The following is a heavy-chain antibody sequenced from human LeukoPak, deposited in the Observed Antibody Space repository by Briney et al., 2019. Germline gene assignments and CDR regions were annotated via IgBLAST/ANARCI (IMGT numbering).Heavy chain of an antibody. CDR2: MNPNSGST. CDR1: GYTFPTYD. CDR3: ARGGRRGPMPYSSSWYNFDY. Sequence: ASVKVSCKASGYTFPTYDINWVRQATGQGLEWMGYMNPNSGSTDYAQKFQGRVTITTNTSISTAYMELSSLRSEDTAVYYCARGGRRGPMPYSSSWYNFDYWGQGTLVTVSS. V-gene: IGHV1-8*03. D-gene: IGHD6-13*01. J-gene: IGHJ4*02.